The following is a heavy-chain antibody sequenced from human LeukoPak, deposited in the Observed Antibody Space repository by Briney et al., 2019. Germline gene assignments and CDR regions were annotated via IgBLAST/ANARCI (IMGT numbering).Heavy chain of an antibody. J-gene: IGHJ4*02. D-gene: IGHD3-22*01. CDR1: GGSISSYY. Sequence: SETLSLTCTVSGGSISSYYWSWVRQPAGKGLDWIGRIYTSGSTTNNPSLKSRVTMSADTSKNQLSLKLSSVTAADTAVYYCARDYYDSSGYPFCDYWGQGTLVTVSS. V-gene: IGHV4-4*07. CDR3: ARDYYDSSGYPFCDY. CDR2: IYTSGST.